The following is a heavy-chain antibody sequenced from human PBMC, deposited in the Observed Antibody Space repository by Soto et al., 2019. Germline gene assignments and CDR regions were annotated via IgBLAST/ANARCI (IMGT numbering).Heavy chain of an antibody. D-gene: IGHD2-21*01. CDR1: GGTIKTYT. Sequence: VQFVQSGAELKKPGSSVRVSCRASGGTIKTYTLSWVRQAPGQGLEWMGAFIPSFPAPNFAQRLKGRLTLTADESTNTGFMELSGLRPEDTALYFCATGEVVPSFPNWLDTWGQGTHVIVSS. CDR3: ATGEVVPSFPNWLDT. J-gene: IGHJ5*02. V-gene: IGHV1-69*12. CDR2: FIPSFPAP.